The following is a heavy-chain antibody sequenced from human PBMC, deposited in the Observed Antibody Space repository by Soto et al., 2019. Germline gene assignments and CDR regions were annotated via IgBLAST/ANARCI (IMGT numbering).Heavy chain of an antibody. CDR2: IIPIFGIA. CDR1: GGTFSSYA. D-gene: IGHD4-17*01. J-gene: IGHJ4*02. CDR3: ARDRPLTTVTTGYYFDY. Sequence: ASVKVSCKASGGTFSSYAISWVRQAPGQGLEWMGGIIPIFGIANYAQKFQGRVTITADKSTSTAYMELSSLRSEDTAVYYCARDRPLTTVTTGYYFDYWGQGTLVTVSS. V-gene: IGHV1-69*10.